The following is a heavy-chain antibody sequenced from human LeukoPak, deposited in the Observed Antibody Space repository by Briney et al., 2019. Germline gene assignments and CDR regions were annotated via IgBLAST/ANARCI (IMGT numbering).Heavy chain of an antibody. V-gene: IGHV3-30*03. J-gene: IGHJ4*02. Sequence: GRSLRLSCAASGFTFSSYGMHWVRQAPGKGLEWVAVISYDGSNKYYADSVKGRFTISRDNSKNTLYLQMNSLRAEDTAVYYCARDRVGDFDYWGQGTLVTVSS. CDR1: GFTFSSYG. CDR2: ISYDGSNK. CDR3: ARDRVGDFDY. D-gene: IGHD1-26*01.